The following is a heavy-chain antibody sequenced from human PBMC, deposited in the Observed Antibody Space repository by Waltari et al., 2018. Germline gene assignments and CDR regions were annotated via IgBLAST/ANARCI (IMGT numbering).Heavy chain of an antibody. Sequence: QVQLVESGGGVVHPGGSLRLSCAASGFPFSTYAVHWVRQAPGKGREWVAVISYDGSIKYNADSVEGRFTISRDNARNTMSLQMNSLTTEDTAVYYCARGGLEWFGELFDYWGQGTLVTVSS. CDR2: ISYDGSIK. CDR3: ARGGLEWFGELFDY. V-gene: IGHV3-30*01. D-gene: IGHD3-10*01. CDR1: GFPFSTYA. J-gene: IGHJ4*02.